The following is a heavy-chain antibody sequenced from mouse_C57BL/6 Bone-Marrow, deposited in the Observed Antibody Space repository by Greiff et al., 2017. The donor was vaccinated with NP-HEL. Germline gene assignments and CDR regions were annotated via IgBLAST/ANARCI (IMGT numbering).Heavy chain of an antibody. CDR1: GFTFSDYY. V-gene: IGHV5-12*01. Sequence: EVMLVESGGGLVQPGGSLKLSCAASGFTFSDYYMYWVRQTPEKRLEWVAYISNGGGSTYYPDTVKGRFTISRDNAKNTLYMKMRRLKSEDTAMYYCARQGAQFITTVVAPYAMDYWGQGTSVTVSS. CDR3: ARQGAQFITTVVAPYAMDY. CDR2: ISNGGGST. D-gene: IGHD1-1*01. J-gene: IGHJ4*01.